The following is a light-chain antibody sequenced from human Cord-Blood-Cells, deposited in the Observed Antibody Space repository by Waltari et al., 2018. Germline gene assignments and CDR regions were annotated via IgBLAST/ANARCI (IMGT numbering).Light chain of an antibody. Sequence: EIVLTQSPGTLSLSPGESATLSCRASQSVSSRYLAWYQQKPGQAPRLLIYGASSRATVIPDRFSGSGSGTDFTLTISRLEPEDFAVYYCQQYGSSLSWTFGQGTKVEIK. CDR2: GAS. J-gene: IGKJ1*01. V-gene: IGKV3-20*01. CDR3: QQYGSSLSWT. CDR1: QSVSSRY.